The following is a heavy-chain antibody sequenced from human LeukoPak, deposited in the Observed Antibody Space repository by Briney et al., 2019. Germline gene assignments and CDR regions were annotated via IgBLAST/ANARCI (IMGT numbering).Heavy chain of an antibody. Sequence: GGSLRLSCAASGLTFSSYGMHWVRQAPGKGLERVAVISYDGSNKYYAESVKGRFTISRDNSKNTLYPQMNSLRAEDTAVYYCAKDTDYYDSSGYYYFDYWGQGTLVTVSS. CDR3: AKDTDYYDSSGYYYFDY. D-gene: IGHD3-22*01. J-gene: IGHJ4*02. CDR1: GLTFSSYG. CDR2: ISYDGSNK. V-gene: IGHV3-30*18.